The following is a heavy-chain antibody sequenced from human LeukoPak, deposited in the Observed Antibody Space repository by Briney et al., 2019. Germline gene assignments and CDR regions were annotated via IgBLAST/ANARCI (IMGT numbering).Heavy chain of an antibody. J-gene: IGHJ4*02. CDR1: GYTFTGYY. Sequence: ASVKVSCKASGYTFTGYYMHWVRQAPEQGLEWMGWINPNSGGTNYAQNFQGRVTITRDTSASTAYMELSRLRSEDTAVYYCARPGFPHPVAVNPLDYWGQGTLVTVST. CDR3: ARPGFPHPVAVNPLDY. CDR2: INPNSGGT. V-gene: IGHV1-2*02. D-gene: IGHD6-19*01.